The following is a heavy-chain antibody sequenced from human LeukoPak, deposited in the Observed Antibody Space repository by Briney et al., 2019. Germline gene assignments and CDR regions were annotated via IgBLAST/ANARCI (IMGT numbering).Heavy chain of an antibody. CDR1: GGSISSYY. J-gene: IGHJ4*02. V-gene: IGHV4-59*01. D-gene: IGHD6-6*01. CDR2: INNSEST. CDR3: ARDVYSSSPN. Sequence: SETLSLTCTVSGGSISSYYWSWIRQPPGKGLEWIGYINNSESTNYNPSLKSRVTISMDTSKNQFSLRLSSVTAADTAVYYCARDVYSSSPNWGQGTLVTVSS.